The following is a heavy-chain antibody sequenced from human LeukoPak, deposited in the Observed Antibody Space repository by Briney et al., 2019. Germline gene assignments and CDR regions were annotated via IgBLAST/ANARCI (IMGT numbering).Heavy chain of an antibody. V-gene: IGHV3-53*01. J-gene: IGHJ4*02. Sequence: GRSLRLSCAASGFTVSSNYITWVRQAPGKGLEWVSVIYNDGSTYYADSVKGRFTISRDNSQNTVYLQMNSLRAEDTALYYCARDKSYGDRQNCWGQGTLVTVSS. CDR3: ARDKSYGDRQNC. CDR1: GFTVSSNY. D-gene: IGHD4-17*01. CDR2: IYNDGST.